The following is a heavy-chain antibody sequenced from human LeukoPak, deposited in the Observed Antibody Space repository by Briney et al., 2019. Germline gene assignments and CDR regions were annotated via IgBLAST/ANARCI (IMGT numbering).Heavy chain of an antibody. CDR2: INPNSGGT. CDR1: GGTFSNYA. Sequence: ASVKVSCKASGGTFSNYAISWVRQAPGQGLEWMGWINPNSGGTNYAQKFQGRVTMTRDTSISTAYMELSRLRSDDTAMYYCARGNWGSTADYWGQGTLVTVSS. V-gene: IGHV1-2*02. D-gene: IGHD7-27*01. CDR3: ARGNWGSTADY. J-gene: IGHJ4*02.